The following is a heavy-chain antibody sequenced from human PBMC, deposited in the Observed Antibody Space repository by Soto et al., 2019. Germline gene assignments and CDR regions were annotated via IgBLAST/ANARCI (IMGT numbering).Heavy chain of an antibody. CDR2: IYYSGST. CDR1: GGSISSYY. D-gene: IGHD1-26*01. CDR3: AIVAPAHGAAWVGATSYYYYYYGMDV. V-gene: IGHV4-59*01. Sequence: NPSETLSLTCTVSGGSISSYYWSWIRQPPGKGLEWIGYIYYSGSTNYNPSLKSRVTLSVDTAKNQFSLKLSSVTAAHTAVYYCAIVAPAHGAAWVGATSYYYYYYGMDVWGQGNTVTVSS. J-gene: IGHJ6*02.